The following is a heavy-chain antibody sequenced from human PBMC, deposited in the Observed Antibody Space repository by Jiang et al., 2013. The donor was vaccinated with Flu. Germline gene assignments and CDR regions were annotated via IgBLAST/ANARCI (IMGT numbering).Heavy chain of an antibody. V-gene: IGHV2-5*02. CDR2: IYWDDDK. J-gene: IGHJ4*02. CDR3: AHTYYYDTSGKTFDY. D-gene: IGHD3-22*01. CDR1: GFSLSTSGVG. Sequence: KPTQTLTLTCTSSGFSLSTSGVGVGWIRQPPGKALEWLALIYWDDDKRYSPSLKSRLTITKDPSKNQVVLTMTNMDPVDTATYYCAHTYYYDTSGKTFDYWGQGTLVTVSS.